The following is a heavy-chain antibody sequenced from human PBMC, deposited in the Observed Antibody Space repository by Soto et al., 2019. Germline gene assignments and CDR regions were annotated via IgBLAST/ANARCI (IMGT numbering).Heavy chain of an antibody. V-gene: IGHV3-74*01. CDR1: GFTFSSYW. D-gene: IGHD6-6*01. J-gene: IGHJ3*02. Sequence: PGGSLRLSCAASGFTFSSYWMLWVRQAPGKGLVWVSRINGDGSNTNYADSVKGRFTISRDNAKNTLYVQMNSLRAEDTAVYYCARGAPLVAGLRPHAFDIWGQGTMVTVSS. CDR3: ARGAPLVAGLRPHAFDI. CDR2: INGDGSNT.